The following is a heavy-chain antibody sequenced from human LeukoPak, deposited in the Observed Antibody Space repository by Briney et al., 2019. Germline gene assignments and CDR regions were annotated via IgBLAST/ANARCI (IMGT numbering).Heavy chain of an antibody. CDR3: ARGGSSSWHTIRPIDY. Sequence: PSQTLSLTCTVSGGSISSGDYSWSWIRQPPGKGLEWIGYIYYSGSTYYNPSLKSRVTISVDTSKNQFSLKLSSVTAADTAVYYCARGGSSSWHTIRPIDYWGQGTLVTVSS. CDR1: GGSISSGDYS. J-gene: IGHJ4*02. CDR2: IYYSGST. V-gene: IGHV4-30-4*01. D-gene: IGHD6-13*01.